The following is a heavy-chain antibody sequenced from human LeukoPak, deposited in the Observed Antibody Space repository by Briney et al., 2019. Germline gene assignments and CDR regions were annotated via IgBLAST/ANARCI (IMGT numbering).Heavy chain of an antibody. D-gene: IGHD5-18*01. CDR2: INWNGGST. Sequence: GGSLRLPCAASGFTFDDYGMSWVRQAPGKGLEWVSGINWNGGSTGHADSVKGRFTISRDNAKNSLYLQMNSLRAEDTALYYCARDGYGYSYDYWGQGTLVTVSS. V-gene: IGHV3-20*04. J-gene: IGHJ4*02. CDR1: GFTFDDYG. CDR3: ARDGYGYSYDY.